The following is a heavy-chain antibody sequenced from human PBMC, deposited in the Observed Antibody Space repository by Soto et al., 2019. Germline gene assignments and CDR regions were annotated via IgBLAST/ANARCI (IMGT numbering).Heavy chain of an antibody. CDR2: IIPIFGTA. Sequence: GASVKVSCKASGGTFSSYAISWVRQAPGQGLEWMGGIIPIFGTANYAQKFQGRVTITADESTSTAYMELSSLRSEDTAVYYCARAHYDILSGYPTDYYYYYGMDVRGQGTTVTGS. J-gene: IGHJ6*02. CDR3: ARAHYDILSGYPTDYYYYYGMDV. V-gene: IGHV1-69*13. D-gene: IGHD3-9*01. CDR1: GGTFSSYA.